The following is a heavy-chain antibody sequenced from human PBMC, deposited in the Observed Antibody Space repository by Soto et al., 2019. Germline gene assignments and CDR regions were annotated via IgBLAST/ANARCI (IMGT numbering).Heavy chain of an antibody. Sequence: EVRLVESGGGLVKPGGALRVPCSASGFNFNTYSMNWVRQAPGKGLQWVSIISASGAYKYYADSVRGRFTISRDNAKKSVFLEMNSLTADDTAIYYCAGERSALPGARDAMDVWGQGTTVTVSS. V-gene: IGHV3-21*02. CDR2: ISASGAYK. J-gene: IGHJ6*02. CDR3: AGERSALPGARDAMDV. CDR1: GFNFNTYS. D-gene: IGHD1-26*01.